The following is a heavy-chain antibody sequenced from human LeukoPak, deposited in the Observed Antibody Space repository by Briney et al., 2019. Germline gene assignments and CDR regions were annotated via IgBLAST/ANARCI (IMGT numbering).Heavy chain of an antibody. Sequence: SETLSLTCTVSGGSISRNNYYWDWIRQPPGKGLEYIGSIYYSGSTYYTPSLKSRVTMSVDTSKNQFSLKLSSVTAADTAVYYCARDRELHTRYYYYYYYMDVWGKGTTVTVSS. V-gene: IGHV4-39*07. CDR3: ARDRELHTRYYYYYYYMDV. CDR1: GGSISRNNYY. D-gene: IGHD1-26*01. J-gene: IGHJ6*03. CDR2: IYYSGST.